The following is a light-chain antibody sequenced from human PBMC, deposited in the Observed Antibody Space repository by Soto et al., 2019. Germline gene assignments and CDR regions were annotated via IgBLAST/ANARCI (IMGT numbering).Light chain of an antibody. V-gene: IGLV1-40*01. CDR1: SSNIGAGYD. CDR3: QSYDSSLSGWV. J-gene: IGLJ3*02. Sequence: QSVLTQPPSVSGAPGQRVTISCTGSSSNIGAGYDVHWYQQLPGTAPKLLIYGNSNRPSGVPDRFSGSKSGTSAPLAITGLHAGDEADYYCQSYDSSLSGWVFGGGTKLTVL. CDR2: GNS.